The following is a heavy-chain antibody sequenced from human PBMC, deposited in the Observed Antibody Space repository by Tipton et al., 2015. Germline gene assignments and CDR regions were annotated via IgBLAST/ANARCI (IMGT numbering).Heavy chain of an antibody. CDR3: ARSELGDFDS. CDR2: IRYTGIT. J-gene: IGHJ4*02. CDR1: SDSISKYY. D-gene: IGHD7-27*01. V-gene: IGHV4-59*01. Sequence: TLSLTCSVSSDSISKYYWTWIRQPPGKELQWIGYIRYTGITNYNPSLKSRVTISVDTSKTQFSLKVSSVTAADTAVYYCARSELGDFDSWGQGTLVSVSS.